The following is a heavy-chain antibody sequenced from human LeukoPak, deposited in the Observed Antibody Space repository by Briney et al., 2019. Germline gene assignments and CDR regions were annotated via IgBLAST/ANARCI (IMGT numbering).Heavy chain of an antibody. J-gene: IGHJ4*02. CDR2: ISSSSSYI. Sequence: GGSLRLSCAASGFTFSSYSMNWVRQAPGKGLEWVSSISSSSSYIYYADSVKGRFTISRDNAKNSLYLQMNSLRAEDTAVYYCARDPPRSGDYDAGGRDYWGQGTLVTVSS. D-gene: IGHD4-17*01. CDR3: ARDPPRSGDYDAGGRDY. V-gene: IGHV3-21*01. CDR1: GFTFSSYS.